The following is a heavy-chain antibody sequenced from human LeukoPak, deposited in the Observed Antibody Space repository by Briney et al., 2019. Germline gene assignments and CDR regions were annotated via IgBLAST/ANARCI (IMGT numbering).Heavy chain of an antibody. V-gene: IGHV3-23*01. CDR2: ISPDGNYT. J-gene: IGHJ4*02. D-gene: IGHD3-10*01. CDR3: AKDQLLWFGELFSPY. Sequence: PGGSLRLSCAGSGFTFSSTVMTWVRQAPGKGPEWVSTISPDGNYTYYGDSLRGRFTMSRDNSKNTLYLQMNSLRAEDTAVYYCAKDQLLWFGELFSPYWGQGTLVTVSS. CDR1: GFTFSSTV.